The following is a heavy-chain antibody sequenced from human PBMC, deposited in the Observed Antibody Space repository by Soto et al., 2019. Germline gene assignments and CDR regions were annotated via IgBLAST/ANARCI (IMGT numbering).Heavy chain of an antibody. CDR1: GGSISSYY. D-gene: IGHD3-22*01. CDR3: KRLGYYYDSSGSIAYYFDY. CDR2: IYYSGST. Sequence: SETLSLTCAVSGGSISSYYGSWIRQPPGKGLEWIGYIYYSGSTNYNPSLKSRVTISVDTSKNQFSLKLSSVTAADTAVYYCKRLGYYYDSSGSIAYYFDYWGQGTLVTVSS. J-gene: IGHJ4*02. V-gene: IGHV4-59*01.